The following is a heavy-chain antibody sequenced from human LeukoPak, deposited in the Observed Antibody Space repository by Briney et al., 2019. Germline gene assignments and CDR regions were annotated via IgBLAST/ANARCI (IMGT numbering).Heavy chain of an antibody. D-gene: IGHD3-22*01. J-gene: IGHJ5*02. CDR1: GGSISSYY. V-gene: IGHV4-59*01. CDR3: ARVITYYYDSSGYYWFDP. CDR2: IYYSGST. Sequence: SETLSLTCSVSGGSISSYYWSWIRQPPGKGLEWIGYIYYSGSTNYNPSLKSRVTISVDTSKNQFSLKLSSVTAADTAVYYCARVITYYYDSSGYYWFDPWGQGTLVTVSS.